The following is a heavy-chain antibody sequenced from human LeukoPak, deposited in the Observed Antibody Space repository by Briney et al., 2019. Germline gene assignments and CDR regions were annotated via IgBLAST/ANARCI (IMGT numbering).Heavy chain of an antibody. J-gene: IGHJ4*02. V-gene: IGHV1-69*04. CDR1: GGTFISYA. CDR2: IIPILGIA. D-gene: IGHD4-17*01. CDR3: ARDSPYGDPPGYFDY. Sequence: ASVKVSCKASGGTFISYAISWVRQAPGQGLEWMGRIIPILGIANYAQKFQGRVTITADKSTSTAYMELSSLRSEDTAVYYCARDSPYGDPPGYFDYWGQGTLVTVSS.